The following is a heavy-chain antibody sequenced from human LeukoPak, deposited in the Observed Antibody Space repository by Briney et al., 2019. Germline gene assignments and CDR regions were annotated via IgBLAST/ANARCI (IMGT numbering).Heavy chain of an antibody. Sequence: SETLSLTCTVSGGSISSYYWSWIRQPAGKGLEWIGRIYTSGSTNYNPSLKSRVTMSVDTCKNQISLKLSSVTAADTAVYYCARAESSKGYYYGSGTYYGMDVWGQGTTVTVSS. CDR1: GGSISSYY. J-gene: IGHJ6*02. D-gene: IGHD3-10*01. V-gene: IGHV4-4*07. CDR2: IYTSGST. CDR3: ARAESSKGYYYGSGTYYGMDV.